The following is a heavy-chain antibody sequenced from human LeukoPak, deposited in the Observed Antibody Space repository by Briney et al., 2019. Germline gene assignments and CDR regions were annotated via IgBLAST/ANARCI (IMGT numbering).Heavy chain of an antibody. J-gene: IGHJ4*02. D-gene: IGHD3-10*01. CDR3: ARDGITMVRVIDY. Sequence: PGGSLRLSCAASGFTFNNYAMSWVRQAPGKGLEWVSSISSSSSYIYYADSVKGRFTISRDNAKNSLYLQMNSLRAEDTAVYYCARDGITMVRVIDYWGQGTLVTVSS. CDR1: GFTFNNYA. CDR2: ISSSSSYI. V-gene: IGHV3-21*01.